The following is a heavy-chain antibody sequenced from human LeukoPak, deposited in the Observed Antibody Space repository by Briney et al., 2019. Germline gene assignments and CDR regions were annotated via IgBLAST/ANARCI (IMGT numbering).Heavy chain of an antibody. CDR3: AKGPLRGTAAAIDY. V-gene: IGHV3-30*18. J-gene: IGHJ4*02. CDR2: ISYDGRNK. CDR1: GFTFNNYG. D-gene: IGHD2-2*01. Sequence: PGGSLRLSCAASGFTFNNYGMHWVRQAPDKGLEWVAVISYDGRNKHYPDSVKGRFTISRDISTDTLWLQMDSLRTEDTAVYYCAKGPLRGTAAAIDYWGQGTLVTVSS.